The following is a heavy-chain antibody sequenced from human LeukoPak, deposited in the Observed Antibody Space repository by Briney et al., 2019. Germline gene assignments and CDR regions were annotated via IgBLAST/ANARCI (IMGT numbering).Heavy chain of an antibody. V-gene: IGHV7-4-1*02. CDR3: ARWTAGVVDY. D-gene: IGHD2-2*01. J-gene: IGHJ4*02. CDR2: INTNTGNP. Sequence: ASVKVSCKASGYTFTSYAMNWVRQAPGQRLEWMGWINTNTGNPTYAQGFTGRLVSSLDTSVSTAYLQISSLKAEDTAVYYCARWTAGVVDYWGQGTLVTVSS. CDR1: GYTFTSYA.